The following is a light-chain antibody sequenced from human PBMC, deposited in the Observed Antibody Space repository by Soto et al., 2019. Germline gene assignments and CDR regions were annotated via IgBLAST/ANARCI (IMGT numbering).Light chain of an antibody. J-gene: IGLJ1*01. CDR1: SSNIGRNY. Sequence: QSVLSQPPSASGTPGQRVTISRSGSSSNIGRNYIYWYQQLPRSAPNLLIYGNTPRPSGVPDRFSGSNSGTSVSLAISGLRSEDEADYYCAAWDDSLRGYVFGTWTKVTVL. V-gene: IGLV1-47*02. CDR2: GNT. CDR3: AAWDDSLRGYV.